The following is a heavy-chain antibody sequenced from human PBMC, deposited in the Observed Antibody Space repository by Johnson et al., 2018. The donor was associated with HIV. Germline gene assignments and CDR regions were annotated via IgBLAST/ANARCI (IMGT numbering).Heavy chain of an antibody. D-gene: IGHD4-23*01. CDR1: GFTFSSYA. V-gene: IGHV3-30*04. J-gene: IGHJ3*02. CDR3: ARDYRYGGNSAFDI. CDR2: ILCGGRNK. Sequence: QVLLVESGGGVVQPGRSLRLSCAASGFTFSSYAMHWVRQAPGKGLEWVAVILCGGRNKQSADSVKGPFTISRDNSKNTLYLQMNSLRAEDTAVYYCARDYRYGGNSAFDIWGQGTMVTVSS.